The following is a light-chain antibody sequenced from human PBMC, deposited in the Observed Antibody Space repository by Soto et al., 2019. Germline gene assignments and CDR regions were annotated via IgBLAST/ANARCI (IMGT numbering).Light chain of an antibody. J-gene: IGKJ5*01. Sequence: EIVLTQSPDTLSLSPGERATLSCRAVQSVRSYLAWYQQKPGQAPRLLIYDASNRATGIPARFSGGGSGTDFTLTISSLEPEDFAVYYCQQRSNWPITFGQGTRLEIK. CDR3: QQRSNWPIT. CDR1: QSVRSY. V-gene: IGKV3-11*01. CDR2: DAS.